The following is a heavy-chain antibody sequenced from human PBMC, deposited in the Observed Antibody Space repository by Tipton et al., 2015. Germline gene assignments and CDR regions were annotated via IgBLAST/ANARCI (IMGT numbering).Heavy chain of an antibody. V-gene: IGHV4-39*07. CDR3: ARVNTGSYSYFDY. Sequence: TLSLTCTVSGVSISGTSYYWGWIRQPPGKGLEWIGSIYYSGDMYYNPSLKSRVAMSVDTSKTQFSLKMSSVTASDTAVYYCARVNTGSYSYFDYWGQGTLVTVSS. J-gene: IGHJ4*02. CDR2: IYYSGDM. D-gene: IGHD3-10*01. CDR1: GVSISGTSYY.